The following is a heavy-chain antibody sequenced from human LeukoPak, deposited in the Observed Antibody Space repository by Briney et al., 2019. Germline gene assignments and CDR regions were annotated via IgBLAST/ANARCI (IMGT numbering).Heavy chain of an antibody. D-gene: IGHD2-15*01. J-gene: IGHJ6*02. V-gene: IGHV3-30*18. Sequence: GRSLRLSCAASGFTFSSYGMHWVRQAPGKGLEWVAVISYDGSNKYYADSVKGRFTISRDNSKNTLYLQMNSLRAEDTAVYYCAKEWGQYCSGGSCSTNYYYYGMDVWGQGTTVTVSS. CDR3: AKEWGQYCSGGSCSTNYYYYGMDV. CDR2: ISYDGSNK. CDR1: GFTFSSYG.